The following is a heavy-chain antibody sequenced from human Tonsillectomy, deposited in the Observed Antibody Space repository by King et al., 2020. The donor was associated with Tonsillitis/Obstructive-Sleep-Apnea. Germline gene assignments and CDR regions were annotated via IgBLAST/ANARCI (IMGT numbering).Heavy chain of an antibody. Sequence: LQLQESGPGLVKPSETLSLTCTVSGGSVSSSSYHWGWIRQPPGKGLEWIGSIYYSGSTYYNTSLKSRVTISVDMSKNQFSLKLSSVTAAATAVYYCASLPYRFDYYYYMDVWGKGTTVTVSS. J-gene: IGHJ6*03. CDR2: IYYSGST. CDR3: ASLPYRFDYYYYMDV. V-gene: IGHV4-39*01. CDR1: GGSVSSSSYH. D-gene: IGHD1-14*01.